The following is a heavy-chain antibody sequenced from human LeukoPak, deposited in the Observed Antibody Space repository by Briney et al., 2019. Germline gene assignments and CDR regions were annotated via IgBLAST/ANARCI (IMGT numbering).Heavy chain of an antibody. J-gene: IGHJ5*02. Sequence: SETLSLTCTVSGGSISSYYWSWIRQPPGKGLEWIGYIYYSGSTNYNPSLKSRVTISVDTSKNQFSLKLSSVTAADTAVYYCARLQGVSIAAAGTWFDPWGQGTLVTVSS. CDR1: GGSISSYY. V-gene: IGHV4-59*08. D-gene: IGHD6-13*01. CDR3: ARLQGVSIAAAGTWFDP. CDR2: IYYSGST.